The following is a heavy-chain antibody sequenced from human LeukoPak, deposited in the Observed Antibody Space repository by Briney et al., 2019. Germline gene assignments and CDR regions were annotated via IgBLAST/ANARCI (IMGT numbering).Heavy chain of an antibody. CDR1: GITLSNYG. D-gene: IGHD3-10*01. Sequence: PGGSLRLSCAVSGITLSNYGMSWVRQAPGKGLEWVAGISGSGGGTKYADSVKGRFTISRDNSKNTLFPQMTSLRAEDTAVYFCAKRGVVIRVVLVGFHKEANYPQPPPRAHRLYF. V-gene: IGHV3-23*01. CDR3: AKRGVVIRVVLVGFHKEANYPQPPPRAHRLYF. CDR2: ISGSGGGT. J-gene: IGHJ1*01.